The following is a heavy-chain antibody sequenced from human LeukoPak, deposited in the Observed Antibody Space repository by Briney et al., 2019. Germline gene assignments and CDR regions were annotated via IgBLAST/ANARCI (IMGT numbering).Heavy chain of an antibody. D-gene: IGHD1-14*01. Sequence: SETLSLTCAVSGYSISSGYYWGWIRQPPGKGLEWIGSIYHSGNTYYNPSLKCRVTTSVDTSKNEFSLKVSSVTAADTAVYYCARDRASGRAFDIWGQGTMVTVSS. V-gene: IGHV4-38-2*02. J-gene: IGHJ3*02. CDR2: IYHSGNT. CDR1: GYSISSGYY. CDR3: ARDRASGRAFDI.